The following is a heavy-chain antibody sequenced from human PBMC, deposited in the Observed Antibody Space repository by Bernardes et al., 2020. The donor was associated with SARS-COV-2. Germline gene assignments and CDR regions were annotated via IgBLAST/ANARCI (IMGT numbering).Heavy chain of an antibody. D-gene: IGHD1-7*01. CDR2: INQSGRT. V-gene: IGHV4-34*01. CDR3: AKGGPYKCHYNLS. J-gene: IGHJ4*02. CDR1: GGSLSAYY. Sequence: SETLSLTCVVYGGSLSAYYWTWIRQPPGKGLEWIGEINQSGRTNYNPSLKGRATMSVDTSKNQFSLRLTSVTAADTAMYYCAKGGPYKCHYNLSWGQGTQVTVS.